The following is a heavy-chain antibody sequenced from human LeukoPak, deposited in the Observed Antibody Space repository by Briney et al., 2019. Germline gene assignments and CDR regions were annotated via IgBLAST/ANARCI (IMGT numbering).Heavy chain of an antibody. V-gene: IGHV4-4*09. CDR2: ISNGGST. Sequence: SETLSLTCTVSGGSISSYYWTWIRQPPGKALEWIAYISNGGSTNYNPSLKSRVTISVDTSKNQFSLKLSSVTAADTAVYYCAGLGGTYRYYFDSWGQGTLVTVSS. CDR1: GGSISSYY. CDR3: AGLGGTYRYYFDS. D-gene: IGHD3-16*02. J-gene: IGHJ4*02.